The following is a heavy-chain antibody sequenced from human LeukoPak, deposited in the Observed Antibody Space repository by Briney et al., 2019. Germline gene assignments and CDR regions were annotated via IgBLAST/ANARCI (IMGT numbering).Heavy chain of an antibody. CDR2: INHSGST. CDR1: GGSFSGYY. Sequence: SETLSLTCAVYGGSFSGYYWSWIRQPPGKGLEWIGEINHSGSTNYNPSLKSRVTISVDTSKNQFSLKLSSATAADTAVYYCARFPPHSRAAAAGTLYHRGAFDIWGQGTMVTVSS. J-gene: IGHJ3*02. D-gene: IGHD6-13*01. CDR3: ARFPPHSRAAAAGTLYHRGAFDI. V-gene: IGHV4-34*01.